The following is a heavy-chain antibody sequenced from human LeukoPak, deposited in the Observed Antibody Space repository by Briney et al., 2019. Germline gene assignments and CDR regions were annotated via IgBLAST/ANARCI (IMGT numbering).Heavy chain of an antibody. CDR2: INHSGST. V-gene: IGHV4-34*01. J-gene: IGHJ5*02. CDR1: GGSFSGYY. Sequence: PSETLSLTCAVYGGSFSGYYWSWIRQPPGKGLEWIGEINHSGSTNYNPSLKSRVTISVDTSKNQFSLKLSSATAADTAVYYCARGRGRHHIVLVVYATPNWFDPWGQGTLVTVSS. CDR3: ARGRGRHHIVLVVYATPNWFDP. D-gene: IGHD2-8*02.